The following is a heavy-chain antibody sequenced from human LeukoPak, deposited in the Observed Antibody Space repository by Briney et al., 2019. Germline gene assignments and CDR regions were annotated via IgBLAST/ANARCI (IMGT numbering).Heavy chain of an antibody. CDR1: GGSISSGGYS. V-gene: IGHV4-30-2*01. CDR3: AGSSNWFDP. Sequence: PSETLSLTCAVSGGSISSGGYSWSWIRQPPGKGLEWIGYIYHSGSTNYNPSLKSRVTISVDKSKNQFSLKLSSVTAADTAVYYCAGSSNWFDPWGQGTLVTVSS. CDR2: IYHSGST. J-gene: IGHJ5*02.